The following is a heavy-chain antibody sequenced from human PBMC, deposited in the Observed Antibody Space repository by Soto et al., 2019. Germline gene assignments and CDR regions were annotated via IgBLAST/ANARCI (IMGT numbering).Heavy chain of an antibody. J-gene: IGHJ4*02. V-gene: IGHV3-9*01. CDR1: GFTFDDYA. CDR2: ISWNSGSI. CDR3: AKDIYYDSSTAFDY. D-gene: IGHD3-22*01. Sequence: QPGGSLRLSCAASGFTFDDYAMHWVRQAPGKGLEWVSGISWNSGSIGYADSVKGRFTISRDNAKNSLYLQMNSLRAEDTALYYCAKDIYYDSSTAFDYWGQGTLVTVSS.